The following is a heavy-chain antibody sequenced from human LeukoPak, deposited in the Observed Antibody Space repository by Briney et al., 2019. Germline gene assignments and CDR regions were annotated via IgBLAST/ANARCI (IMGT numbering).Heavy chain of an antibody. Sequence: GASVKVSCKASGGTFSSYAISWVRQAPGQGLEWMGGIIPIFGTANYAQKLQGRVTITADESTSTAYMELSSLRSEDTAVYYCARDGDLVVRGTYDYWGQGTLVTVSS. J-gene: IGHJ4*02. CDR2: IIPIFGTA. D-gene: IGHD3-10*01. V-gene: IGHV1-69*13. CDR1: GGTFSSYA. CDR3: ARDGDLVVRGTYDY.